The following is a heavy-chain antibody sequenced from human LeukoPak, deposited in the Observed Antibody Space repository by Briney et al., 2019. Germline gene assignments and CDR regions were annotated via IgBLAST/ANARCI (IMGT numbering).Heavy chain of an antibody. CDR2: VNESGGT. J-gene: IGHJ5*02. CDR3: ARGGSGSYVVDP. D-gene: IGHD3-10*01. V-gene: IGHV4-34*01. Sequence: PSETLSLTCAVYIDSFSNYHWNWIRQTPAKGMEWIGEVNESGGTNISPSLKSRVTISVDTSKNQFSLKLTSVTAADTAVYYCARGGSGSYVVDPWGQGTLVIVSS. CDR1: IDSFSNYH.